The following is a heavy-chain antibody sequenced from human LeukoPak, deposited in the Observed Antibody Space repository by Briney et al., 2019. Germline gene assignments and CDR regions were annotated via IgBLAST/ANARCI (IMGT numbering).Heavy chain of an antibody. D-gene: IGHD2-2*01. J-gene: IGHJ3*02. Sequence: SETLSLTCTVSGGSISSSSYYWGWIRQPPGKGLEWIGSIYYSGSTYYNPSLKSRVTISVDTSKNQFSLKLSSVTAADTAVYYCARLEGGYHRLTEAGAFDIWGQGTMVTVSS. CDR1: GGSISSSSYY. CDR2: IYYSGST. CDR3: ARLEGGYHRLTEAGAFDI. V-gene: IGHV4-39*07.